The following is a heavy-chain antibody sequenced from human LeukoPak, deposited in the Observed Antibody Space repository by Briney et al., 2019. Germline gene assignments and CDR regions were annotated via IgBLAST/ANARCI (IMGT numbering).Heavy chain of an antibody. CDR1: GGSISSSSYY. Sequence: SETLSLTRTVSGGSISSSSYYWGWIRQPPGKGLGWIGSIYYSGSTYYNPPLKSRATISVDTSKNQFSLKLCSVTAADTALYYCARLRYFDWFLFDYWGQGNLVTVSS. CDR3: ARLRYFDWFLFDY. V-gene: IGHV4-39*01. D-gene: IGHD3-9*01. J-gene: IGHJ4*02. CDR2: IYYSGST.